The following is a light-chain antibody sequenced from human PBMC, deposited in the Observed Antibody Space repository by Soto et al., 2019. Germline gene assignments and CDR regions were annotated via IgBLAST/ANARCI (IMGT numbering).Light chain of an antibody. CDR3: QQYSIWRT. J-gene: IGKJ1*01. CDR2: GAS. Sequence: EIVITQSAATLSLSPGERATLSCRASESVSTNLAWYQQKAGQAPRLLIYGASTRATGIPARFSGSGSGTEFTLTISSLQSEDFAVYYCQQYSIWRTFGQGTKVAIK. V-gene: IGKV3-15*01. CDR1: ESVSTN.